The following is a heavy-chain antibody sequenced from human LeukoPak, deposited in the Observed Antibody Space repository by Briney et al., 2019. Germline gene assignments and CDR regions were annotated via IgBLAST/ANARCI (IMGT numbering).Heavy chain of an antibody. CDR3: ALSSSGLSSPSDY. J-gene: IGHJ4*02. D-gene: IGHD6-19*01. CDR1: GFTFSSYA. Sequence: GGSLRLSCAASGFTFSSYAMSWVRQAPGKELEWVSAISGSGGSTYYADSVKGRFTISRDNSKNTLYLQMNSLRAEDTAVYYCALSSSGLSSPSDYWGQGTLVTVSS. V-gene: IGHV3-23*01. CDR2: ISGSGGST.